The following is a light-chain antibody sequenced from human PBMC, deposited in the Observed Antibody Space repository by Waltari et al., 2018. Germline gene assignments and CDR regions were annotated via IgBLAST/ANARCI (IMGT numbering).Light chain of an antibody. CDR1: SSDVGAYDY. J-gene: IGLJ1*01. CDR3: SSYTASRHYV. V-gene: IGLV2-14*03. CDR2: DVS. Sequence: SPGQSITISCTGTSSDVGAYDYVSWYQQYPGKAPQLVIHDVSSRPSGTSDRFPGSKSGNTASLIISGLQADDEADYYCSSYTASRHYVFGTGTKVTVL.